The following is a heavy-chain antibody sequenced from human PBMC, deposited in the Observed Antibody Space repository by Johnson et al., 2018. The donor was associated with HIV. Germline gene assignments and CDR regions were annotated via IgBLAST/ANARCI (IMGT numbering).Heavy chain of an antibody. V-gene: IGHV3-30*02. CDR2: IRYDGNNK. CDR3: ARDRIPYNWNYEGDAFDI. Sequence: QVQLVESGGGVVQPGGSLRLSCAASGFTFRSYGMHWVRQAPGKGLEWVAFIRYDGNNKYYVDSVKGRFTISRDNAKNTLYLQMNSLRAEDTAVYYCARDRIPYNWNYEGDAFDIWGQGTMVTVSS. CDR1: GFTFRSYG. J-gene: IGHJ3*02. D-gene: IGHD1-7*01.